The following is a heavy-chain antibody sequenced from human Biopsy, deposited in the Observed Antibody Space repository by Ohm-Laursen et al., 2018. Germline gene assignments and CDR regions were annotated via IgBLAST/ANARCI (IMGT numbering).Heavy chain of an antibody. CDR3: AKDKGDNGGTTTPSMDV. CDR1: GFTFSTYW. J-gene: IGHJ6*02. Sequence: SLRLSCAAPGFTFSTYWMTWVRQAPGKGLEWVSVIYSGGSTYYADSVKGRFTISRDNSKNTLYLQMNSLRAKDTALYYCAKDKGDNGGTTTPSMDVWGQGTTVTVSS. V-gene: IGHV3-53*01. CDR2: IYSGGST. D-gene: IGHD1-26*01.